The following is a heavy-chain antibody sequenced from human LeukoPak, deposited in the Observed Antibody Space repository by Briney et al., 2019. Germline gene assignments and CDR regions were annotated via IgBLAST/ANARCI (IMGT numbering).Heavy chain of an antibody. CDR2: ISWNSGSI. CDR3: AKDMDRTNGVCWIGSAVDY. D-gene: IGHD2-8*01. Sequence: GGSLRLSCAASGFTFDDYAMHWVRQAPGKGLEWVSGISWNSGSIGYADSVKGRFTISRDNAKNSLYLQMNSLRAEDTALYYCAKDMDRTNGVCWIGSAVDYWGQGTLVTVSS. CDR1: GFTFDDYA. V-gene: IGHV3-9*01. J-gene: IGHJ4*02.